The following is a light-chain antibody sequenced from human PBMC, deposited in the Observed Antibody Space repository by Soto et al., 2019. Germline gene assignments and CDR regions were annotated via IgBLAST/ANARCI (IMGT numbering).Light chain of an antibody. CDR1: SSDVGGYNY. CDR2: EGS. V-gene: IGLV2-23*01. Sequence: QSALNQPASVSGSPGQSITISCTGTSSDVGGYNYVSWYLQHPGKAPNLMIYEGSKRPSGVSDRFSGSQSGNTASLTISGLQAEDEADYYCSSYVGGSIVVFGGGTKLTVL. CDR3: SSYVGGSIVV. J-gene: IGLJ2*01.